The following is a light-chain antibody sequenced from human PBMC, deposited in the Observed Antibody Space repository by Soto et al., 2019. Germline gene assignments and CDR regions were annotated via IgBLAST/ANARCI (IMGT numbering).Light chain of an antibody. V-gene: IGKV1-39*01. CDR1: QGISTF. J-gene: IGKJ4*01. CDR2: AAS. Sequence: DIQMTQSPSSLSTSVGDRVAITCRASQGISTFLNWYQQKPGKAPRLLIYAASRLQSGVPARFSGSGAETDFTLTITSLQPGDFGIYYCHQSYATVRTFGGGTKVE. CDR3: HQSYATVRT.